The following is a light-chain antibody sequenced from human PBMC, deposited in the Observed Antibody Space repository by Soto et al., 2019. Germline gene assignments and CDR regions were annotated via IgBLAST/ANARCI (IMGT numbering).Light chain of an antibody. Sequence: EIVMTQSPGTLSFSPGERATLSCRPSQSVSSSYLAWYQQKPGQAPRLLIYDASNRATGIPARFSGSGSGTDFTLTISSLEPEDFAVYYCQQRSNWPPIFGQGTRREIK. V-gene: IGKV3-11*01. CDR1: QSVSSSY. J-gene: IGKJ5*01. CDR3: QQRSNWPPI. CDR2: DAS.